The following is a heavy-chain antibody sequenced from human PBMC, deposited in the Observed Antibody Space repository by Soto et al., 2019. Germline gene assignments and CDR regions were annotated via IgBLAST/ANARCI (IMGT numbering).Heavy chain of an antibody. V-gene: IGHV4-4*07. J-gene: IGHJ4*02. CDR3: ARTVGAAYYFDF. D-gene: IGHD1-26*01. CDR1: GDSTTKYY. Sequence: SETLSLTCTVSGDSTTKYYWSWIRQPAGKGLEWIGRIYTSGSTNYNPSLKSRVTMSIDTSNKHFSLSLKSVTAADTAVYYCARTVGAAYYFDFWGQGALVTVSS. CDR2: IYTSGST.